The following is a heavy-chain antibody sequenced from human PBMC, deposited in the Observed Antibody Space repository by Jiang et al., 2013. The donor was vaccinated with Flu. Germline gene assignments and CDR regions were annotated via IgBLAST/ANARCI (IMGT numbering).Heavy chain of an antibody. V-gene: IGHV3-74*01. CDR1: GFTFSSYW. CDR2: INSDGSST. Sequence: GLVQPGGSLRLSCAASGFTFSSYWMHWVRQAPGKGLVWVSRINSDGSSTSYADSVKGRFTISRDNAKNTLYLQMNSLRAEDTAVYYCAREYYYDSSGYYPENWFDPWGQGTLVTVSS. J-gene: IGHJ5*02. D-gene: IGHD3-22*01. CDR3: AREYYYDSSGYYPENWFDP.